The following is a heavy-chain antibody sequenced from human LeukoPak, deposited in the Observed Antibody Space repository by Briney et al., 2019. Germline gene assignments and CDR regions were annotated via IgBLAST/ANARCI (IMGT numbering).Heavy chain of an antibody. J-gene: IGHJ4*02. CDR2: ISSSGSTI. V-gene: IGHV3-11*01. CDR3: ARSSSGWYHSRDY. CDR1: GFTFSDYY. D-gene: IGHD6-19*01. Sequence: KPGGSLRLSCAASGFTFSDYYMSWIRQAPGKGLEWVSYISSSGSTIYYADSVKGRFTISRDNAKNSLHLQMNSLRAEDTAVYYCARSSSGWYHSRDYWGQGTLVTVSS.